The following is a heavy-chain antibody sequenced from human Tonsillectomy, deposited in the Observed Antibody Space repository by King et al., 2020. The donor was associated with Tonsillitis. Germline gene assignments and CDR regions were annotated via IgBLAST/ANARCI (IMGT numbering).Heavy chain of an antibody. V-gene: IGHV3-30*04. J-gene: IGHJ6*02. Sequence: VQLVESGGGVVQPGRSLRLSCAAAGFTLSNYGMHWVRQAPGKGLEGVALISYDGRNRFYADSGKGRFTISREKSKNTLYLQMNSLRAEDTALYFCAGESDIGYGSGSYSISYYYGMDVWGQGTTVTVSS. CDR2: ISYDGRNR. D-gene: IGHD3-10*01. CDR3: AGESDIGYGSGSYSISYYYGMDV. CDR1: GFTLSNYG.